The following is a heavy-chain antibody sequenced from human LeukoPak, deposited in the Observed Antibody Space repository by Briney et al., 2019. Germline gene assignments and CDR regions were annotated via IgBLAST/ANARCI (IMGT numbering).Heavy chain of an antibody. D-gene: IGHD3-16*01. CDR2: VGPGGAT. V-gene: IGHV3-64*01. J-gene: IGHJ4*02. Sequence: GGSLRLSCAASGFSFSSSSMHWVRQAPGKGLEYVAGVGPGGATFYGNSVKGRSTISRDNSRNALYLHMGSLRAEDTALYYCARLPPHGEYVYDEDYWGQGTLVTVSS. CDR3: ARLPPHGEYVYDEDY. CDR1: GFSFSSSS.